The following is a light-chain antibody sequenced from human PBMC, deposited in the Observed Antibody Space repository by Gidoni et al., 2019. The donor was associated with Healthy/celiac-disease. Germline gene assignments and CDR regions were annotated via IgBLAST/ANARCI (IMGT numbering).Light chain of an antibody. CDR1: QSVLYSSNNKNY. CDR3: QQYYSTPYT. V-gene: IGKV4-1*01. Sequence: DIVMTHSPDSLPVSLGERATINCKSSQSVLYSSNNKNYLAWYQQKPGQPPKLLIYWASTRESGVPDRFSGSGSGTDFTLTISSLQAEDVAVYYCQQYYSTPYTFXQXTKLEIK. CDR2: WAS. J-gene: IGKJ2*01.